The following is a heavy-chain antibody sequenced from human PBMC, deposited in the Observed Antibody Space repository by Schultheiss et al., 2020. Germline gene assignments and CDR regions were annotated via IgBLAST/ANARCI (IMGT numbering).Heavy chain of an antibody. D-gene: IGHD5-24*01. J-gene: IGHJ6*02. CDR1: GFTLKNYW. V-gene: IGHV3-7*01. Sequence: GGSLRLSCVASGFTLKNYWMSWVRQAPGKGLEWVANIKEDGSQTNYVDSVKGRFTISRDNAKNSLLLQMNSLRAEDTAVYYCARVGIGDGYIYYYYYGMDVWGQGTTVTVSS. CDR2: IKEDGSQT. CDR3: ARVGIGDGYIYYYYYGMDV.